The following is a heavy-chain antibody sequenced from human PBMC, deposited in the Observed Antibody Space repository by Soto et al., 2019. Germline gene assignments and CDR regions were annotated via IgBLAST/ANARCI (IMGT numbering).Heavy chain of an antibody. D-gene: IGHD3-3*01. Sequence: QVQLQESGPGLVKPSETLSLTCTVSGGSISSYYWSWIRQPPGKGLEWIGYIYYSGSTNYNPSLKSRVTISVDTSKNQFSLKLSSVTAADTAVYYCARVSITIFGVVINRVGAFDIWGQGTMVTVSS. CDR2: IYYSGST. CDR3: ARVSITIFGVVINRVGAFDI. V-gene: IGHV4-59*01. CDR1: GGSISSYY. J-gene: IGHJ3*02.